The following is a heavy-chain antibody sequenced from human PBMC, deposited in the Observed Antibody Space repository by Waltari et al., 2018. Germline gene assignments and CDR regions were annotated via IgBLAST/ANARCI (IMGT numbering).Heavy chain of an antibody. CDR3: ARVRRVPRYYFDY. V-gene: IGHV4-34*01. J-gene: IGHJ4*02. CDR1: GGSFSGYY. Sequence: QVQLQQWGAGLLKPSETLSLTCAVYGGSFSGYYWSWIRQPPGKGLEWIGEINHSGSTNDNPSLKSRVTISVDTSKNQFSLKLSSVTAADTAVYYCARVRRVPRYYFDYWGQGTLVTVSS. D-gene: IGHD3-3*01. CDR2: INHSGST.